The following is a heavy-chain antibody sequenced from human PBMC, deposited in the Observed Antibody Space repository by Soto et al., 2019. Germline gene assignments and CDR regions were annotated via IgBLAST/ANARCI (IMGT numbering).Heavy chain of an antibody. J-gene: IGHJ4*02. D-gene: IGHD3-10*01. CDR1: GGSISSGGYY. CDR3: AALMVRGVTLFDY. V-gene: IGHV4-31*03. CDR2: IYYSGST. Sequence: QVQLQESGPGLVKPSQTLSLTCTVSGGSISSGGYYWSWIRQHPGKGLEWIGYIYYSGSTYYNPSLKSRVTISVDTSKTQFSLKLSSVTAADTAVYYCAALMVRGVTLFDYWGQGTLVTVSS.